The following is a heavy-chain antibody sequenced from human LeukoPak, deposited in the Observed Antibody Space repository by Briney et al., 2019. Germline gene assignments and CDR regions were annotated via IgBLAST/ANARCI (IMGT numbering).Heavy chain of an antibody. CDR3: ARVDSSGWSYWYFDL. J-gene: IGHJ2*01. CDR1: GGSFSGYY. D-gene: IGHD6-19*01. CDR2: INHSGST. V-gene: IGHV4-34*01. Sequence: PSGTLSLTCAVYGGSFSGYYWSWIRQPPGKGLEWIGEINHSGSTNYNPPLKSRVTISVDTSKNQCSLKLSSVTGADTAVYYCARVDSSGWSYWYFDLWGRGTLVTVSS.